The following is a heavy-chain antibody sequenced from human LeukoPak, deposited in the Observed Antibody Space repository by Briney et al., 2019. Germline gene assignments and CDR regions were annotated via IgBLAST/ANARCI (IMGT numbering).Heavy chain of an antibody. D-gene: IGHD6-13*01. CDR1: GVSISSSTYF. Sequence: SQTLCLTCAVSGVSISSSTYFWSWIPQPAGQGREWIGRMDFSGSTNYNPSLRSRVTLSLDTSKNQFSLKLSSVTAADTAVYYCARDNSAAGTLSRAFDIWGQGTMVTVSS. CDR2: MDFSGST. CDR3: ARDNSAAGTLSRAFDI. J-gene: IGHJ3*02. V-gene: IGHV4-61*02.